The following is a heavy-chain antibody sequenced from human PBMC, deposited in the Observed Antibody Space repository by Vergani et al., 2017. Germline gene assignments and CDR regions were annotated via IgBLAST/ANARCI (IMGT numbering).Heavy chain of an antibody. J-gene: IGHJ5*02. CDR2: ISPYNGNT. CDR3: ARDPFYCGGDCYSVNWFDP. Sequence: QVQLLQSGSEMKKPGASVKVSCKTFGYTFTSYGITWVRQAPGQGLEWVGWISPYNGNTNYAQKLQGRVTMTTDTSTSTAYMELRSLRSDDTAVYYCARDPFYCGGDCYSVNWFDPWGQGTLVTVSS. D-gene: IGHD2-21*02. CDR1: GYTFTSYG. V-gene: IGHV1-18*01.